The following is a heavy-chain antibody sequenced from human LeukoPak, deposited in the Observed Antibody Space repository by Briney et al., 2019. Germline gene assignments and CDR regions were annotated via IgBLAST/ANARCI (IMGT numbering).Heavy chain of an antibody. J-gene: IGHJ2*01. V-gene: IGHV3-30*02. D-gene: IGHD6-13*01. CDR3: AKGLGKAGASNTWYFDL. Sequence: GGSLRLSCAVSGFRFSTYGMNWVRQAPGKGLEWAAFINYDGTEQYYADSVKGRFPISRDNSKDTLFLQMNSLRAEDTAVYYCAKGLGKAGASNTWYFDLWGRGTLVTVSS. CDR2: INYDGTEQ. CDR1: GFRFSTYG.